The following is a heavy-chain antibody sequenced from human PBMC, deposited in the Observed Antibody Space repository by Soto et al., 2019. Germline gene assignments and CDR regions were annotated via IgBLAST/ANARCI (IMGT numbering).Heavy chain of an antibody. J-gene: IGHJ4*02. CDR3: ARAGYSSCWYVFDY. Sequence: GGSLRLSCAASGFTFSSYWMSWVRQAPGKGLEWVANIKQDGSEKYYVDSVKGRFTISRDNAKNSLYLQMNSLRAEDTAVYYCARAGYSSCWYVFDYWGQGTLVTVSS. D-gene: IGHD6-19*01. V-gene: IGHV3-7*03. CDR1: GFTFSSYW. CDR2: IKQDGSEK.